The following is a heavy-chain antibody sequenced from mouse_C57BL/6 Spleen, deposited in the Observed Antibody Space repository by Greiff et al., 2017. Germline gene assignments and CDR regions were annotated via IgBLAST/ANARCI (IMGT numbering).Heavy chain of an antibody. J-gene: IGHJ1*03. CDR1: GFTFSDYG. CDR3: ARDYSNCWYFDV. D-gene: IGHD2-5*01. V-gene: IGHV5-17*01. CDR2: ISSGSSTI. Sequence: DVKLVESGGGLVKPGGSLKLSCAASGFTFSDYGMHWVRQAPEKGLEWVAYISSGSSTIYYADTVKGRFTISRDNAKNTLFLQMTSLRSEDTAMYYCARDYSNCWYFDVWGTGTTVTVSS.